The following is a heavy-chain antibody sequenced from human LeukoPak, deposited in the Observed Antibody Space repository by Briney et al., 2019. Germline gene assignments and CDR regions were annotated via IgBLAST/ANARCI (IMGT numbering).Heavy chain of an antibody. CDR2: IFHSGGS. Sequence: SGTLSLTCALSGGAISRRNWWTWARHPPGKGREWGGEIFHSGGSNSNPSLKTRVAMSVQKSKSQFSLTLSSGTAADTAMYFCASGGSGSYYRFYYFDYWGQGTLVTVSS. J-gene: IGHJ4*02. CDR3: ASGGSGSYYRFYYFDY. V-gene: IGHV4-4*02. D-gene: IGHD3-10*01. CDR1: GGAISRRNW.